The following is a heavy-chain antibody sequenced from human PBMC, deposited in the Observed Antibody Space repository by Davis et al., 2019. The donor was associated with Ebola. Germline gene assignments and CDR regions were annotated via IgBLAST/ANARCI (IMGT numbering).Heavy chain of an antibody. V-gene: IGHV4-39*07. CDR2: IYYSGST. CDR1: GGSISSSSYY. CDR3: AGYGLFDY. J-gene: IGHJ4*02. D-gene: IGHD5-18*01. Sequence: MPSETLSLTCTVSGGSISSSSYYWGWIRQPPGKGLEWIGSIYYSGSTNYNPSLKSRVTISVDTSKNQFSLKLSSVTAADTAVYYCAGYGLFDYWGQGTLVTVSS.